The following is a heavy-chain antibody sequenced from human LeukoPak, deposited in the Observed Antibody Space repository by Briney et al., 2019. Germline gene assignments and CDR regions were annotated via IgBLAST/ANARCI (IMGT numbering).Heavy chain of an antibody. CDR1: GYTFTSYY. J-gene: IGHJ3*02. CDR2: INPSGGST. D-gene: IGHD1-26*01. Sequence: ASLKVSCKASGYTFTSYYMHWVRHAPGQGLEWMEIINPSGGSTSYAQKLQGRVTMTTDTSTSTVYMELSSLRSEDTAVYYCASGSYLDAFDIWGQGTMVTVSS. V-gene: IGHV1-46*03. CDR3: ASGSYLDAFDI.